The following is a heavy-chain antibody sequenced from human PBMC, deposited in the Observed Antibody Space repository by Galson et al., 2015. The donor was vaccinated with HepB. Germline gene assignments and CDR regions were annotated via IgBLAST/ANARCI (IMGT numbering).Heavy chain of an antibody. J-gene: IGHJ3*02. Sequence: SLRLSCAASGFTFSDYYMTWIRQAPGKGLEWVSYISSSSVYTNYADSVKGRFTISRDNAKSSLYLQINSLRAEDTAVYYCARGYHDKGDAFDIWGQGTMVTVSS. CDR3: ARGYHDKGDAFDI. CDR1: GFTFSDYY. D-gene: IGHD3-16*01. V-gene: IGHV3-11*05. CDR2: ISSSSVYT.